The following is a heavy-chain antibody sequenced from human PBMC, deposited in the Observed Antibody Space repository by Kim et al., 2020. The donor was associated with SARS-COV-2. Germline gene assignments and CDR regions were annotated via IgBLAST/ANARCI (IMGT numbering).Heavy chain of an antibody. CDR2: IYYSGST. D-gene: IGHD2-21*02. V-gene: IGHV4-39*07. Sequence: SETLSLTCTVSGGSISSSSYYWGWIRQPPGKGLEWIGSIYYSGSTYYNPSLKSRVTISVDTSKNQFSLKLSSVTAADTAVYYCARVPIVVVTAGPYDYWGQGTLVTVSS. CDR1: GGSISSSSYY. J-gene: IGHJ4*02. CDR3: ARVPIVVVTAGPYDY.